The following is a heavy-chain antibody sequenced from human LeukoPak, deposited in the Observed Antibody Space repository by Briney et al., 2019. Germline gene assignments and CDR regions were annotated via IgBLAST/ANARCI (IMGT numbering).Heavy chain of an antibody. CDR2: ISYDGSNK. CDR3: AREISPGDEYYYYYGMDV. Sequence: GGSLRLSCAASGFTFSSYAMHWVRQAPGKGLGWVAVISYDGSNKYYADSVKGRFTISRDNSKNTLYLQMNSLRAEDTAVYYCAREISPGDEYYYYYGMDVWGQGTTVTVSS. D-gene: IGHD2-15*01. V-gene: IGHV3-30-3*01. J-gene: IGHJ6*02. CDR1: GFTFSSYA.